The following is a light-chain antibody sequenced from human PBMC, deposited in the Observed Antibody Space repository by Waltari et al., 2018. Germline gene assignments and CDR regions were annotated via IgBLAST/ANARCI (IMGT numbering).Light chain of an antibody. J-gene: IGLJ2*01. CDR1: SGSIASNY. CDR2: EDD. V-gene: IGLV6-57*02. Sequence: NFMLTQPHSVSESPGKTVTISCTGSSGSIASNYVQWYQQRPGSAPTTVIYEDDQRPPGVPDRFSGSIDSSSNSASLTISGLKTEDEADYYCQSYDSSNHVVFGGGTALTVL. CDR3: QSYDSSNHVV.